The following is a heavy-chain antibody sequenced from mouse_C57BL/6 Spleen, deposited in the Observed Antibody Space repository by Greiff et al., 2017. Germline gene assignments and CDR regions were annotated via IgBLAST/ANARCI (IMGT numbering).Heavy chain of an antibody. CDR3: ARRELGQDYAMDY. D-gene: IGHD4-1*01. V-gene: IGHV2-2*01. CDR2: IWSGGST. Sequence: VKLVESGPGLVQPSQSLSITCTVSGFSLTSYGVHWVRQSPGKGLEWLGVIWSGGSTDYNAAFISRLSISKDNSKSQVFFKMNSLQADDTAIYYCARRELGQDYAMDYWGQGTSVTVSS. CDR1: GFSLTSYG. J-gene: IGHJ4*01.